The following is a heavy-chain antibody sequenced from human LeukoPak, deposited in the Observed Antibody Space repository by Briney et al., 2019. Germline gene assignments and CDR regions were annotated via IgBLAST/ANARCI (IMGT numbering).Heavy chain of an antibody. J-gene: IGHJ4*02. CDR2: INAGNGNT. CDR3: AWPQYGSGSYYPVAY. V-gene: IGHV1-3*01. Sequence: ASVKVSCKASGYTFTGYVMHWVRQAPGQRLEWMGWINAGNGNTKYSQEFQGRVTITRDTSASTAYMELRSLRSDDTAVYYCAWPQYGSGSYYPVAYWGQGTLVTVSS. D-gene: IGHD3-10*01. CDR1: GYTFTGYV.